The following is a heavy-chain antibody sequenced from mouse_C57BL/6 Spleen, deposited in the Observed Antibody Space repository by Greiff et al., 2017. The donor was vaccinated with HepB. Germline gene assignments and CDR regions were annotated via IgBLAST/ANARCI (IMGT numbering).Heavy chain of an antibody. CDR1: GFTFSDYY. J-gene: IGHJ1*03. CDR2: INYDGSST. V-gene: IGHV5-16*01. CDR3: ARNYYGNYVWYFDV. D-gene: IGHD2-1*01. Sequence: EVKLVESEGGLVQPGSSMKLSCTASGFTFSDYYMAWVRQVPEKGLEWVANINYDGSSTYYLDSLKSRFIISRDNAKNILYLQMSSLKSEDTATYYCARNYYGNYVWYFDVWGTRTTVTVSS.